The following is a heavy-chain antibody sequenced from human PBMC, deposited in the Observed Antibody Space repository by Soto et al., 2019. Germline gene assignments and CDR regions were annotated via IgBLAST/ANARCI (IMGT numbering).Heavy chain of an antibody. J-gene: IGHJ4*02. CDR1: GGFIKSDTHY. D-gene: IGHD3-16*02. V-gene: IGHV4-39*01. CDR2: ILYTGST. Sequence: SETLSLTCTVSGGFIKSDTHYWGWIRQSPGRGLEWIGSILYTGSTYYNPSLRSRVSMSVDTSKNLFSLKLRSVTAADTAVYYCARNPSAQVTFGGVIVIRALYYFDYWGQGTLVTVSS. CDR3: ARNPSAQVTFGGVIVIRALYYFDY.